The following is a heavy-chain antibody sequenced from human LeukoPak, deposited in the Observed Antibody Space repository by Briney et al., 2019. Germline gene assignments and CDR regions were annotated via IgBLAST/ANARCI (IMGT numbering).Heavy chain of an antibody. CDR2: IDPSDSYT. V-gene: IGHV5-10-1*01. CDR1: GYSFTSYW. CDR3: ARHGEGYDYFDY. D-gene: IGHD5-12*01. J-gene: IGHJ4*02. Sequence: GESPKISCKGSGYSFTSYWISWVRQMPGKGLEWMGRIDPSDSYTNYSPSFQGHVTISADKSISTAYLQWSSLKASDTAMYYCARHGEGYDYFDYWGQGTLVTVSS.